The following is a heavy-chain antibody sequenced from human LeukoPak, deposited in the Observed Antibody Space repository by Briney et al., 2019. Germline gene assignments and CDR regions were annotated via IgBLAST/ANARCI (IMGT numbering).Heavy chain of an antibody. Sequence: GGSLRLSCAASGFTFSSYGMHWVRQAPGKGLEWVAVIWYDGSNKYYADSVKGRFTISRDNSKNTLYLQMNSLRAEDTAVYYCAREPGAYCGGDCFGGESANHFDYWGQGALVTVSS. CDR1: GFTFSSYG. D-gene: IGHD2-21*02. CDR2: IWYDGSNK. J-gene: IGHJ4*02. V-gene: IGHV3-30*19. CDR3: AREPGAYCGGDCFGGESANHFDY.